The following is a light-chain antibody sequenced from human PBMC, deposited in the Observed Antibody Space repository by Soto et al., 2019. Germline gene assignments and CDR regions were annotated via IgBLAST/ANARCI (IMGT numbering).Light chain of an antibody. V-gene: IGKV2-28*01. CDR2: LGC. J-gene: IGKJ5*01. CDR1: QSLLQTTGYHY. CDR3: MQSLQTIT. Sequence: DIVMTQSPLSLPVTPGEPASISCMSSQSLLQTTGYHYLDWYLQKPGQSTQLLIYLGCNRASGVTDRFSGSGSGTYFTLKISRVEAEDVGVYYCMQSLQTITFGQGTRLEIE.